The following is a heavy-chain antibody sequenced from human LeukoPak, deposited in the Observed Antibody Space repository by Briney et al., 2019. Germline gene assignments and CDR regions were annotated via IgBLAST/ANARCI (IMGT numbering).Heavy chain of an antibody. D-gene: IGHD3-22*01. Sequence: GGSLRLSCAASGFTFSSYGMHWVRQAPGKGLEWVAVIWYDGSNKYYADSVKGQFTISRDNSKNTLYLQMNSLRAEDTAVYYCARPLNYYDSSGWDAFDIWGQGTMVTVSS. CDR1: GFTFSSYG. CDR3: ARPLNYYDSSGWDAFDI. V-gene: IGHV3-33*01. J-gene: IGHJ3*02. CDR2: IWYDGSNK.